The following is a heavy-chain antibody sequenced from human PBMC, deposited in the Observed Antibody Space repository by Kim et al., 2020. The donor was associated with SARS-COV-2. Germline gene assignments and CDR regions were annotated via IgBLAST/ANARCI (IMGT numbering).Heavy chain of an antibody. CDR3: ARGHDYGDYWPGNWFDP. V-gene: IGHV1-46*01. CDR2: INPSGGST. CDR1: GYTFTSYY. Sequence: ASVKVSCKASGYTFTSYYMHWVRQAPGQGLEWMGIINPSGGSTSYAQKFQGRVTMTRDTSTSTVYMELSSLRSEDTAVYYCARGHDYGDYWPGNWFDPWGQGTLVTVSS. D-gene: IGHD4-17*01. J-gene: IGHJ5*02.